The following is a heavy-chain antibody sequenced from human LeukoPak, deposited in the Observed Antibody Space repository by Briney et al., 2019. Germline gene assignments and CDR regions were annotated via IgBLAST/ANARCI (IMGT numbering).Heavy chain of an antibody. Sequence: GASVKLSCKASGYTFISYYMHWVRQAPGQGLEWMGLINPSGGSTTYAQKFQGRVTMTRDTSTSTDYMEVSSLRSDDTAVYYCARDFGSETYYYGSGSPGAFDIWGQGTMVTVSS. CDR2: INPSGGST. CDR3: ARDFGSETYYYGSGSPGAFDI. V-gene: IGHV1-46*01. J-gene: IGHJ3*02. CDR1: GYTFISYY. D-gene: IGHD3-10*01.